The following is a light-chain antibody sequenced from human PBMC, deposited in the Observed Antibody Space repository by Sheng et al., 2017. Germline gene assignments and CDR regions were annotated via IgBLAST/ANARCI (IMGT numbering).Light chain of an antibody. CDR2: KAS. CDR3: QQYDSYWWA. J-gene: IGKJ1*01. Sequence: DIQMTQSPSTLSASVGDRVTITCRASQNIDTWLAWYQEKPGKAHELLIYKASTLETGVPSRFSGSGSGTEFTLTISSLQPDDIATYYCQQYDSYWWAFGQGTKVEIK. CDR1: QNIDTW. V-gene: IGKV1-5*03.